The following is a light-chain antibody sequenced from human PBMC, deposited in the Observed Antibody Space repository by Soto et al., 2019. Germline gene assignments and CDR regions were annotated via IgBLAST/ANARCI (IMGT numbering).Light chain of an antibody. CDR2: DVS. CDR1: SSDVGGYNY. V-gene: IGLV2-14*01. Sequence: QSALTQPASVSGSPGQSITISCTGTSSDVGGYNYVSWYQQHPGKAPKLMIYDVSDRPSGVSNRFSGSKSGNTASLTISGPQAEDEADYYCSSCTSSTVVFGGGTKLTVL. J-gene: IGLJ2*01. CDR3: SSCTSSTVV.